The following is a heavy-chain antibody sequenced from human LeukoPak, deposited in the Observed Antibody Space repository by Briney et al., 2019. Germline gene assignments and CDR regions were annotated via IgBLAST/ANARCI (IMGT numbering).Heavy chain of an antibody. CDR3: ARERRGYSYGYED. CDR1: GYTFTGYY. D-gene: IGHD5-18*01. J-gene: IGHJ4*02. Sequence: ASVKVSCKASGYTFTGYYMHWVRQAPGQGLEWMGWINPNSSGTNYAQKFQGRVTMTRDTSISTAYMELSRLRSDDTAVYYCARERRGYSYGYEDWGQGTLVTVSS. V-gene: IGHV1-2*02. CDR2: INPNSSGT.